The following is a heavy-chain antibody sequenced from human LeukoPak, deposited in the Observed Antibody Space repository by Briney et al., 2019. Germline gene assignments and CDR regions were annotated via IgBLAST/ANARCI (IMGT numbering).Heavy chain of an antibody. CDR3: AREGLNMVRGVIPKEAWGWFDP. D-gene: IGHD3-10*01. V-gene: IGHV4-4*07. CDR2: IYNSGST. Sequence: SETLSLTCTVSGGSISSYYWSWIRQPAGKGLEWIGRIYNSGSTTYNPSLKSRVTVSVDTSKNQFSLKLSSVTAADTAVYYCAREGLNMVRGVIPKEAWGWFDPWGQGTLVTVSS. J-gene: IGHJ5*02. CDR1: GGSISSYY.